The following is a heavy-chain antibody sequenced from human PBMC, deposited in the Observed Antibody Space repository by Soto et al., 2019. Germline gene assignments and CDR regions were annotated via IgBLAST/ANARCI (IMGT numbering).Heavy chain of an antibody. CDR1: GFTFTTYA. CDR3: TKERGAYSSGWSFDS. CDR2: ISASGSNT. V-gene: IGHV3-23*01. Sequence: EVHLLESGGDLVQPGGSLSLSCAASGFTFTTYAMSWVRQAPGKGLEWVATISASGSNTYYADSVKGRFTVSRYFSENTGSLHMSILRVEDTAWYYWTKERGAYSSGWSFDSWGQGALVTGSS. J-gene: IGHJ4*02. D-gene: IGHD6-19*01.